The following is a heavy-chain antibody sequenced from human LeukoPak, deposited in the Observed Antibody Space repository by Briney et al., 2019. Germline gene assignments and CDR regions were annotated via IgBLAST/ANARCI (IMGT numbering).Heavy chain of an antibody. CDR2: IYYSGST. Sequence: GSLRLSCAASGFTFSSYWMSWVRQPPGKGLEWIGSIYYSGSTYYNPSLKSRVTISVDTSKNQFSLKLSSVTAADTAVYYCARVRGSGSYYKFPYYFDYWGQGTLVTVSS. V-gene: IGHV4-39*07. D-gene: IGHD3-10*01. CDR1: GFTFSSYW. CDR3: ARVRGSGSYYKFPYYFDY. J-gene: IGHJ4*02.